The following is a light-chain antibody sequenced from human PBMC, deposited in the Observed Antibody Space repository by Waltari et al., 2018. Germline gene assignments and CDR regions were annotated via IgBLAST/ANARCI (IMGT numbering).Light chain of an antibody. Sequence: SYEMTQPPSVSVSPGQTATITCSGDKLGDQYACWYQQNPGQSPGLVLYQATKRPAGIPERFSGSISGNPATLTISGTQAVAEADYYCQAWDNGAVVFGGGTKLTVL. CDR3: QAWDNGAVV. V-gene: IGLV3-1*01. CDR1: KLGDQY. CDR2: QAT. J-gene: IGLJ3*02.